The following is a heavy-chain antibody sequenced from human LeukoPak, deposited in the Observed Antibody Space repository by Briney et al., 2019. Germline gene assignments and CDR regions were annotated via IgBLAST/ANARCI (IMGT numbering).Heavy chain of an antibody. J-gene: IGHJ4*02. V-gene: IGHV3-23*01. D-gene: IGHD3-9*01. CDR1: GVTLSSYA. CDR3: AKSPGDIRYFDWYPYDY. Sequence: GGPLRLSCAASGVTLSSYAMSWARQAPGKGLEWVSGISSSGSGGNTYYADSVKGRFTISRDNSKNTLYLQMNSLRAEDTAVYYCAKSPGDIRYFDWYPYDYWGQGTLVTVSS. CDR2: ISSSGSGGNT.